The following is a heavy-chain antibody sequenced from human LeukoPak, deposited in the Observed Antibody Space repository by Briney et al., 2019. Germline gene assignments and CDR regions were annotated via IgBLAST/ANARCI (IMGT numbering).Heavy chain of an antibody. V-gene: IGHV3-23*01. J-gene: IGHJ5*02. CDR3: AKGGHYSFFDP. Sequence: GRSLRLSCEASGFTFWNPAMSSVRRAPGKGLEWVSTISGFDDETFYADYVKGRFSLSKDNSKNTLSMQMNSLRAEDTAVYYCAKGGHYSFFDPWGQGTLVTVSS. CDR2: ISGFDDET. CDR1: GFTFWNPA. D-gene: IGHD3-10*01.